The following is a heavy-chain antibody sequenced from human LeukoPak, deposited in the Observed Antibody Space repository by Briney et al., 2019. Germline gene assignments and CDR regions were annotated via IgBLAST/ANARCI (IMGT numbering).Heavy chain of an antibody. D-gene: IGHD5-18*01. V-gene: IGHV4-39*07. CDR3: ASNGYSYGRTFDY. J-gene: IGHJ4*02. Sequence: SETLSLTCTVSGGSISSGGYSWSWLRQPPGKGLEWIGEINHSGSTNYNPSLKSRVAISVDTSKNQFSLKLSSVTAADTAVYYCASNGYSYGRTFDYWGQGTLVTVSS. CDR2: INHSGST. CDR1: GGSISSGGYS.